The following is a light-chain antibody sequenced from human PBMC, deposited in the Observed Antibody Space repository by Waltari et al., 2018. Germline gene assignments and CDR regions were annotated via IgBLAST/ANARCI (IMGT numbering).Light chain of an antibody. V-gene: IGKV1-17*01. CDR2: KDS. J-gene: IGKJ4*01. Sequence: DIQMTQSPSSLSASVGDRVTITCRASQGIRDYLAWYQQIPGKAPKRLVYKDSTLQSGVPSMFRGIGSGTDFTLTISSLQPEDFATYYCQQHNSNPLTFGGGTKVDIK. CDR1: QGIRDY. CDR3: QQHNSNPLT.